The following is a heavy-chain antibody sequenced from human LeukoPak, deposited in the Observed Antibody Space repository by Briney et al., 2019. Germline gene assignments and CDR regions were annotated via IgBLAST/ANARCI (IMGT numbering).Heavy chain of an antibody. Sequence: ASVKVSCKASGYTFTGYYMHWVRQAPGQGLEWMGWIDPNSGGTNYAQKFQGRVTMTRGTSIRTAYMELSRLRSDDTAVYYCARVEGIAAAGQAEYFQHWGQGTLVTVSS. J-gene: IGHJ1*01. V-gene: IGHV1-2*02. CDR3: ARVEGIAAAGQAEYFQH. D-gene: IGHD6-13*01. CDR1: GYTFTGYY. CDR2: IDPNSGGT.